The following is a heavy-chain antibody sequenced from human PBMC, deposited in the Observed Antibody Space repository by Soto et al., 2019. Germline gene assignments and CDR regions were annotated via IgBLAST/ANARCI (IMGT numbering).Heavy chain of an antibody. V-gene: IGHV1-18*01. CDR2: ISAYNGNT. D-gene: IGHD5-12*01. CDR3: AVPRSGYDGLLNPSSYYYCMDV. Sequence: QVQLVQSGAEVKKPGASVKVSCKASGYTFTSYGINWVRQAPGQGLEWMGWISAYNGNTDYAQNLQGRVTMTTDTSTSTAYMELRSLRSDDTAVYYCAVPRSGYDGLLNPSSYYYCMDVWGQRTTVTVSS. CDR1: GYTFTSYG. J-gene: IGHJ6*02.